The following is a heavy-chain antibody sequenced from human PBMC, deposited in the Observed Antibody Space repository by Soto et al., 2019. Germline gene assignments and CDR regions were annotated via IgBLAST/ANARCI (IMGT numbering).Heavy chain of an antibody. V-gene: IGHV3-21*01. CDR1: GFTFSSYS. D-gene: IGHD6-19*01. J-gene: IGHJ4*02. CDR3: ASSGWYFSYFDY. Sequence: GGSLRLSCAASGFTFSSYSMNWVRQAPGKGLGWVSSISSSSSYIYYADSVKGRFTISRDNAKNSLYLQMNSLRAEDTAVYYCASSGWYFSYFDYWGQGTLVTVSS. CDR2: ISSSSSYI.